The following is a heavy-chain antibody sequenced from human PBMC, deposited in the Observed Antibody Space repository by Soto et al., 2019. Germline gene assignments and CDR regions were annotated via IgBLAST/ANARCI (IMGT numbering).Heavy chain of an antibody. Sequence: PSETLSLTCTVSGGSISSYYWSWIRQPPGKGLEWIGYIYYSGSTNYNPSLKSRVTISVDTSKNQFSLKLSSVTAADTAVYYCARVNLVTMIVPWFDPWGQGTLVTVSS. CDR1: GGSISSYY. J-gene: IGHJ5*02. CDR3: ARVNLVTMIVPWFDP. CDR2: IYYSGST. V-gene: IGHV4-59*01. D-gene: IGHD3-22*01.